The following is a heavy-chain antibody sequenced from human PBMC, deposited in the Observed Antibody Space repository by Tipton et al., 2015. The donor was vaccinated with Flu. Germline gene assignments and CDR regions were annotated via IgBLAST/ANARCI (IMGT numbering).Heavy chain of an antibody. Sequence: TLSLTCAVSGDSISSDYFWGWIRQPPGKGLEWIATIHRSGSTKYNPSLKSRVTISVGTSKNQFSLKVNSMSAADTAVFYCARGGWEPHGGWFDPWGQGILVTVSS. J-gene: IGHJ5*02. CDR3: ARGGWEPHGGWFDP. CDR1: GDSISSDYF. D-gene: IGHD1-26*01. V-gene: IGHV4-38-2*01. CDR2: IHRSGST.